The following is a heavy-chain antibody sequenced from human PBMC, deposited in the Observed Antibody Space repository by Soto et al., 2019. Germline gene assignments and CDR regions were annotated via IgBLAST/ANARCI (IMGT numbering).Heavy chain of an antibody. J-gene: IGHJ4*02. Sequence: SETLSLTCTVSGGSISSRNYYWGWIRQPPGKGLEWIGSMYYSGSTYYNPSLKSRVTISVDTSKIQFSLKLSSLTAADTAVYYCAKHNGYGPYFDYWGQGTLVTVSS. CDR1: GGSISSRNYY. D-gene: IGHD5-18*01. V-gene: IGHV4-39*01. CDR2: MYYSGST. CDR3: AKHNGYGPYFDY.